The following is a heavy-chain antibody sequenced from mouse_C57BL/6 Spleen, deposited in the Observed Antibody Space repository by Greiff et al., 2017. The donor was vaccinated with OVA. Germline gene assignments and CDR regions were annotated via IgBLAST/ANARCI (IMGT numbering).Heavy chain of an antibody. D-gene: IGHD2-2*01. V-gene: IGHV1-80*01. CDR2: IYPGDGDT. CDR3: ARDYGYDSLYAMDY. CDR1: GYAFSSYW. Sequence: VQLQESGAELVKPGASVKISCKASGYAFSSYWMNWVKQRPGKGLEWIGQIYPGDGDTNYNGKFKGKATLTADKSSSTAYMQLSSLTSEDSAVYFCARDYGYDSLYAMDYWGQGTSVTVSS. J-gene: IGHJ4*01.